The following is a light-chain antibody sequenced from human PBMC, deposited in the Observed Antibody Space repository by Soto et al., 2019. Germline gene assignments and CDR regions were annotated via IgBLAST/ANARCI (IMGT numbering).Light chain of an antibody. V-gene: IGLV2-8*01. J-gene: IGLJ2*01. CDR1: SSAVGGYNY. Sequence: QSVLTQPPSASGSPGQSVTISCTGTSSAVGGYNYVSWYQQHPGKAPKLMIYGVKYRPSGVPARFSGSKSGNTASLTVSGLQAEDEADYYCSAYAGSNIVIFGGGTKLTVL. CDR2: GVK. CDR3: SAYAGSNIVI.